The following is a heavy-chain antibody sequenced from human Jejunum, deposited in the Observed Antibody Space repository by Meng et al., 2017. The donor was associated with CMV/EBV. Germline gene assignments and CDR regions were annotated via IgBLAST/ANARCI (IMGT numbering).Heavy chain of an antibody. CDR3: ASRSRVTMIRGDYYALDV. CDR2: IYSGGNR. D-gene: IGHD3-16*01. J-gene: IGHJ6*02. V-gene: IGHV3-53*01. Sequence: NSLRSVRQAHATVLEWVSVIYSGGNRYYAESAKRRFTILRDAAKNTLALHMNSLRVEHTAVYSCASRSRVTMIRGDYYALDVWGHGTTVTVSS. CDR1: NS.